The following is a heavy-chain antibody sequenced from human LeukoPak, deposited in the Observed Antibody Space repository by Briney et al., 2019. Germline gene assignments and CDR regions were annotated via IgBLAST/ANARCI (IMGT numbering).Heavy chain of an antibody. Sequence: TASETLSLTCTVSGGSISGYYWSWIRQPPGKGLVWIGYIYYSGSTNSNPSLQSRVTISVDTSKNQFSLKLSSVTAADTAVYYCARVAEAALPWYFDLWGRGTLITVSS. J-gene: IGHJ2*01. CDR2: IYYSGST. D-gene: IGHD6-6*01. CDR3: ARVAEAALPWYFDL. CDR1: GGSISGYY. V-gene: IGHV4-59*01.